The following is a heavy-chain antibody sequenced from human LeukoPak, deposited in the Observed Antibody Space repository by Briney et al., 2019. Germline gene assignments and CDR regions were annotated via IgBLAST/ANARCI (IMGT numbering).Heavy chain of an antibody. V-gene: IGHV1-46*01. CDR3: ARDLDIVVVAAALRHYGLDV. J-gene: IGHJ6*02. CDR1: GYTFINYN. D-gene: IGHD2-15*01. Sequence: ASVKVSCKTSGYTFINYNIHWVRQAPGQGLEWMGIIIPSGGSTIYAQKFQGRVTTTTDTSTTTAYMELRSLRSDDTAVYYCARDLDIVVVAAALRHYGLDVWGQGTTVTVSS. CDR2: IIPSGGST.